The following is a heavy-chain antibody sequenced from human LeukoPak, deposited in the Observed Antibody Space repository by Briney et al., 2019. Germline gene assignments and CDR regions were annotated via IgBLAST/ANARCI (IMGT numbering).Heavy chain of an antibody. CDR1: GFNFSSYS. CDR2: ISSSSSYI. V-gene: IGHV3-21*01. J-gene: IGHJ4*02. D-gene: IGHD1-1*01. CDR3: ARDQTTYYFDY. Sequence: GGSLRLSCAASGFNFSSYSMNCLRQAPGKGLEWVSSISSSSSYIYYADSVKGRFSISRDNAKNSLYLQMNSLRAEDTAVYYCARDQTTYYFDYWGQGTLVTVSS.